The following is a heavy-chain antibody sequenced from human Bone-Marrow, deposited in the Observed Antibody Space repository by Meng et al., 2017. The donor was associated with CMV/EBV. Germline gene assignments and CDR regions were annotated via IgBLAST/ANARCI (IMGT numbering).Heavy chain of an antibody. CDR1: GGSISSYY. CDR3: ARVYRWQLVSVDAFDL. J-gene: IGHJ3*01. V-gene: IGHV4-59*01. CDR2: IYDSGST. D-gene: IGHD6-6*01. Sequence: SETLSPTCPVSGGSISSYYWSWIRQLPGKGLEWIGYIYDSGSTNSHPSLKSRVTISVDTSKNQFSLKLSPVTAAETAVYYCARVYRWQLVSVDAFDLWGQGTMVTVSS.